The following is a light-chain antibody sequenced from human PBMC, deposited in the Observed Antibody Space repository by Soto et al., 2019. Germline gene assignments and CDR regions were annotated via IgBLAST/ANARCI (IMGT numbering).Light chain of an antibody. V-gene: IGKV1-5*03. Sequence: DIQMTQSPSTLSASVGDRVTITCRASQSISSWLAWYQQKPGKAPKLLIYKASNLESGVPSRFSGSGSGTELTLTIRSLQPDDFATYYCQQYNSYSHTFGQGTKLEIK. CDR2: KAS. J-gene: IGKJ2*01. CDR1: QSISSW. CDR3: QQYNSYSHT.